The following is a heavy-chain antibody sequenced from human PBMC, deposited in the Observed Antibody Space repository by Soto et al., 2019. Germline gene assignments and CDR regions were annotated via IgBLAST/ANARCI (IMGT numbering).Heavy chain of an antibody. Sequence: EVQLLQSGGGLVQPGGGSLRLSCVASGFTFSSYPMSWVRQTPEKGLEWVSAIGGSGDTYYADSVRGRFTSSRDNSKRTVFLQMSSLGAEEAAIYYCARHDDSSGSFTDFDYWGQGTLVTVSS. CDR3: ARHDDSSGSFTDFDY. J-gene: IGHJ4*02. CDR2: IGGSGDT. CDR1: GFTFSSYP. V-gene: IGHV3-23*01. D-gene: IGHD3-22*01.